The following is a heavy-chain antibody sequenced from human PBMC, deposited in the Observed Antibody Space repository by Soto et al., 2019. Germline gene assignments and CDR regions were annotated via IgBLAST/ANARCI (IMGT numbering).Heavy chain of an antibody. CDR1: GFTFSNYP. D-gene: IGHD3-10*01. V-gene: IGHV3-23*01. CDR3: AKNNLFGSGTKAY. J-gene: IGHJ4*02. Sequence: EVQLLESGGGLVQGGESLRLSCPASGFTFSNYPMSWVRQVPGKGLEWVSSISASGGSTYYADSVRGRFTISRDNSKNTLYLQMNILRAEDTAVYYCAKNNLFGSGTKAYWGQGTLVTVSS. CDR2: ISASGGST.